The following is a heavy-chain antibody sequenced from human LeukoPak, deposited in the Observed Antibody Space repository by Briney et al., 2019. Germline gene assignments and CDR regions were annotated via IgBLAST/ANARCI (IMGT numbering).Heavy chain of an antibody. CDR3: ARRTSHYDILTPPDY. CDR2: ISAYNGNT. D-gene: IGHD3-9*01. Sequence: ASVKLSCKASGYTFTSYGISWVRQAPGQGLEWMGWISAYNGNTNYAQKLKGRVTITTDTSTSTAYMELRSLRSDDTAVYYCARRTSHYDILTPPDYWGQGTLVTVSS. J-gene: IGHJ4*02. CDR1: GYTFTSYG. V-gene: IGHV1-18*01.